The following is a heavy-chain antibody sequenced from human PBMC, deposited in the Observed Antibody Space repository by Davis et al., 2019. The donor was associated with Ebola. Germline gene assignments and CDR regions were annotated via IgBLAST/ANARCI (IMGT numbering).Heavy chain of an antibody. D-gene: IGHD5-18*01. Sequence: SWVRQPPGKGLEWIGYIYYSGSTYYNPSLKSRVTISVDTSKNQFSLKLSSVTAADTAVYYCARVRRGGLWLRGYFDYWGQGTLVTVSS. J-gene: IGHJ4*02. V-gene: IGHV4-30-4*08. CDR3: ARVRRGGLWLRGYFDY. CDR2: IYYSGST.